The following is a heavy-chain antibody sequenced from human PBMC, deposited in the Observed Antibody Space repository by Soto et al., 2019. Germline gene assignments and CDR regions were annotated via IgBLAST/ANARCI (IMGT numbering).Heavy chain of an antibody. CDR3: AMSILAAGKYHFDY. Sequence: EVQLLESGGGLVQPGGSLRLSWAASGFTFSGYAMSWVRQAPGKGLEWVSGISGSGSRTDYADSGKDRVTISSDNSNNALYLHMDRLTAEATAIYYCAMSILAAGKYHFDYWGKGTLVTVSS. CDR1: GFTFSGYA. V-gene: IGHV3-23*01. J-gene: IGHJ4*02. CDR2: ISGSGSRT. D-gene: IGHD2-15*01.